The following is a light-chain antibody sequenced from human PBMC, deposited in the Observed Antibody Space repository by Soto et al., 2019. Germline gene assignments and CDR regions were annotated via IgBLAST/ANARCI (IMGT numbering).Light chain of an antibody. CDR3: QTWDTGSLV. J-gene: IGLJ3*02. Sequence: QPVLTQSPSASASLGASVKLTCTLTSGHNSYAIAWHQQQPEKGPRFLMKVTSDGSHTKGDGIPDRFSGSSSGAERYLSISGLQSEDEADYYCQTWDTGSLVFGGGTKLTVL. CDR2: VTSDGSH. V-gene: IGLV4-69*01. CDR1: SGHNSYA.